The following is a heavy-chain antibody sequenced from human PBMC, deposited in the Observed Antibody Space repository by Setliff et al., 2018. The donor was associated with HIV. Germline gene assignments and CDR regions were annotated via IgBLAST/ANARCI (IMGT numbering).Heavy chain of an antibody. D-gene: IGHD2-15*01. J-gene: IGHJ5*02. CDR3: ARSGGDCSGISCYSLWFDP. CDR2: ISAGGGST. Sequence: GGSLRLSCAASGFTFSTCAMSWVRQAPGKGLAWVSAISAGGGSTYYAYSVKGRFTISRDNSNNMLFLQMNSLRTEDTAVYYCARSGGDCSGISCYSLWFDPWGHGALVTVSS. CDR1: GFTFSTCA. V-gene: IGHV3-23*01.